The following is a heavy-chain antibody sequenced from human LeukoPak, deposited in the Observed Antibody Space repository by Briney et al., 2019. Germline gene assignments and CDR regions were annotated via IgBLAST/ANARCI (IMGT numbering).Heavy chain of an antibody. CDR2: MNPNSGNT. V-gene: IGHV1-8*01. J-gene: IGHJ4*02. CDR1: GYTFTSYD. D-gene: IGHD3-9*01. Sequence: ASVKVSCKASGYTFTSYDINWVRQATGQGLEWMGWMNPNSGNTGYAQKFQGRVTMTRNTSISTAYMELSSLGSEDTAVYYCARVPVLRYFDWLPREGSDYWGQGTLATVSS. CDR3: ARVPVLRYFDWLPREGSDY.